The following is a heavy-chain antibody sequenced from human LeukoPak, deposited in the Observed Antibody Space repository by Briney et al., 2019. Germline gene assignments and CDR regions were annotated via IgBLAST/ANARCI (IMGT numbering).Heavy chain of an antibody. D-gene: IGHD1-26*01. Sequence: GGSLRLSCAASGFTVSSNYMSWARQAPGKGLEWVSVIYSGGSTYYADSVKGRFTISRDNSKNTLYLQMNSLRAEDTAVYYCARVVGSRGYYYYMDVWGKGTTVTVSS. CDR3: ARVVGSRGYYYYMDV. CDR2: IYSGGST. V-gene: IGHV3-53*01. J-gene: IGHJ6*03. CDR1: GFTVSSNY.